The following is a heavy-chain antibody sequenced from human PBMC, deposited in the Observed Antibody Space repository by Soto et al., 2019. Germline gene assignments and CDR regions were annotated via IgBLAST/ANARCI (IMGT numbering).Heavy chain of an antibody. CDR1: GGSINTFDFS. CDR3: AREMTIFGVAPGGGVDV. D-gene: IGHD3-3*01. Sequence: SETLSLTCAVSGGSINTFDFSWSWIRQPPGRGLEWIGSIYQSGRTYYIPSLKSRVTMSLEKSKNQFSLKINSVVAADTAIYYCAREMTIFGVAPGGGVDVWGQGTTVTVYS. V-gene: IGHV4-30-2*01. CDR2: IYQSGRT. J-gene: IGHJ6*02.